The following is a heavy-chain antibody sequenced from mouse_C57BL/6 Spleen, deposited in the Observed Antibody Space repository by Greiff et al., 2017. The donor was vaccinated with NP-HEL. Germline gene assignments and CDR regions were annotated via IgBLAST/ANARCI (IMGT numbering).Heavy chain of an antibody. J-gene: IGHJ2*01. V-gene: IGHV1-26*01. CDR1: GYTFTDYY. CDR2: INPNNGGT. Sequence: EVQLQQSGPELVKPGASVKISCKASGYTFTDYYMNWVKQSHGKSLEWIGDINPNNGGTSYNQKFKGKATLTVDKSSSTAYMELRSLTSEDSAVYYCARDRYDGYWSYWGQGTTLTVSS. CDR3: ARDRYDGYWSY. D-gene: IGHD2-3*01.